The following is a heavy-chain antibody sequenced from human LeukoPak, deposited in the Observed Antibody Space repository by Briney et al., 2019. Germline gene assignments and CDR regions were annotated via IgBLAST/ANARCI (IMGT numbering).Heavy chain of an antibody. V-gene: IGHV3-21*01. CDR1: GFTFSSYS. CDR2: ISSSSSYI. D-gene: IGHD6-13*01. CDR3: ANPPGDSSSWYRNWYFDL. J-gene: IGHJ2*01. Sequence: NPGGSLRLSCAASGFTFSSYSMNWVRQAPGKGLEWVSSISSSSSYIYYADPVKGRFTISRDNAKNSLYLQMNSLRAEDTAVYYCANPPGDSSSWYRNWYFDLWGRGTLVTVSS.